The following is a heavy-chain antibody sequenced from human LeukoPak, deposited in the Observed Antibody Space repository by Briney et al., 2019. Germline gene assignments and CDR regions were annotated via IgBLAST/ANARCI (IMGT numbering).Heavy chain of an antibody. CDR2: INHSGST. CDR1: GGSSSGYY. CDR3: TSGYYPSDY. J-gene: IGHJ4*02. V-gene: IGHV4-34*01. D-gene: IGHD3-10*01. Sequence: SETLSLTCAVYGGSSSGYYWSWIRQPPGKGLEWTGEINHSGSTNYNPSLKSRVTISADTSKNQFSLRLSSVTAADTAVYYCTSGYYPSDYWGQGTLVTVSS.